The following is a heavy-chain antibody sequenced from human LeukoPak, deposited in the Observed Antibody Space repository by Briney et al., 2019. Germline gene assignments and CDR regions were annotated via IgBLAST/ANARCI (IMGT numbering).Heavy chain of an antibody. Sequence: ASVKVSCKASGYTFTSYDINWVRQATGQGLEWVGWMNPNSGNTGYAQKFQGRVTMTRNTSISTAYMELSSLRSDDTAVYYCARGGGAAADYSYYYMDVWGKGTTVTVSS. J-gene: IGHJ6*03. CDR1: GYTFTSYD. CDR2: MNPNSGNT. D-gene: IGHD6-13*01. CDR3: ARGGGAAADYSYYYMDV. V-gene: IGHV1-8*01.